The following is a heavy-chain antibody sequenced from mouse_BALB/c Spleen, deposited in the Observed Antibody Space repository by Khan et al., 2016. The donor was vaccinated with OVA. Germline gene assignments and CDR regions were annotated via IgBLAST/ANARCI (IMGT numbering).Heavy chain of an antibody. CDR3: AREAANCDFSFAY. D-gene: IGHD4-1*01. CDR2: INPDNDGT. Sequence: IQLVQSGPELVKPGASVKMSCKASGYTFTNYVIHWVKQKPGQGLEWIGYINPDNDGTRFNENFKGKATLTSDKSSSTAYMALSSLTSEDSAVYYCAREAANCDFSFAYWGQGTLVTVSA. V-gene: IGHV1S136*01. J-gene: IGHJ3*01. CDR1: GYTFTNYV.